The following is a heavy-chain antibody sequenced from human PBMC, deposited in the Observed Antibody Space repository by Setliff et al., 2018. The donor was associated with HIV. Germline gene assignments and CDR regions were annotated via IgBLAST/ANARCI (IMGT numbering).Heavy chain of an antibody. V-gene: IGHV1-69*13. D-gene: IGHD1-7*01. Sequence: GASVKVSCKTAGGIFVHHAVSWVRQAPGQGLEWMGGIIPFFGTALYAPKFQGRVTITANESTSTAYMELSSLRSEDTGVYYCARGGTLTLINYFDTWGQGTLVTVS. J-gene: IGHJ5*02. CDR2: IIPFFGTA. CDR1: GGIFVHHA. CDR3: ARGGTLTLINYFDT.